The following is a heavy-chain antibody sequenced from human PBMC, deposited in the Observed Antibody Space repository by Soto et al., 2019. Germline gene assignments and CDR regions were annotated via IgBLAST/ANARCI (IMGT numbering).Heavy chain of an antibody. CDR2: SSGSGGST. CDR1: GLNFRRQA. D-gene: IGHD3-22*01. V-gene: IGHV3-23*01. J-gene: IGHJ4*02. Sequence: GGLMRHSCAAAGLNFRRQAMSWVSKTPGKGLEWGSASSGSGGSTYYADSVKGRFTISRDNSKNTLYLQMNSLRAEYTAVYYCAYSCYSDYWGQGTLVTVSS. CDR3: AYSCYSDY.